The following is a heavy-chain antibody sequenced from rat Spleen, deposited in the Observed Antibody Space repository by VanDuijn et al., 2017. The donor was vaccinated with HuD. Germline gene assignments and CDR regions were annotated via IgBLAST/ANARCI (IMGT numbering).Heavy chain of an antibody. D-gene: IGHD1-10*01. CDR2: ISTGGGST. V-gene: IGHV5-25*01. J-gene: IGHJ3*01. CDR3: ARHGLYSNYGWFAY. CDR1: GFIFSDYY. Sequence: EVQLVESDGGLVQPGRSLKLSCAASGFIFSDYYMAWVRQAPTKGLEWVAYISTGGGSTYYRDSVKGRFTISRDNAKSTLYLQVDSLRSEDTATYYCARHGLYSNYGWFAYWGQGTLVTVSS.